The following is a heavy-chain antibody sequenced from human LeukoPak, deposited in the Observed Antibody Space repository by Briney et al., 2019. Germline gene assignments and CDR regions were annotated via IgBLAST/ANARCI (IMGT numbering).Heavy chain of an antibody. CDR3: ATGRNGVVPSPILGVGPWYNYHYMDV. Sequence: SESLSLTCVVYGGSFSGYYWSWIRQPPGKGLEWIGESDHSGTTNYNPSLKSRVTMSVDTSKNQFSLMVSSVTAADTAVYYCATGRNGVVPSPILGVGPWYNYHYMDVWGKGTTVTVSS. CDR2: SDHSGTT. D-gene: IGHD2-2*02. CDR1: GGSFSGYY. J-gene: IGHJ6*03. V-gene: IGHV4-34*01.